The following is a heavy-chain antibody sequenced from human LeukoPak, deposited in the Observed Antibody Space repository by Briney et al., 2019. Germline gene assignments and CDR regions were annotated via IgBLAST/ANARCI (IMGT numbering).Heavy chain of an antibody. V-gene: IGHV1-2*02. Sequence: GASVKVSCKASGYTFTGYYMHWVRQAPGQGLEWMGWVNPNSGGTKYAQKFQGRVTMTRDTSISTVYMELSSLRSDDTAVYFCAKEAHIVRFDLWGRGTLVTVSS. J-gene: IGHJ2*01. CDR2: VNPNSGGT. D-gene: IGHD3-16*01. CDR1: GYTFTGYY. CDR3: AKEAHIVRFDL.